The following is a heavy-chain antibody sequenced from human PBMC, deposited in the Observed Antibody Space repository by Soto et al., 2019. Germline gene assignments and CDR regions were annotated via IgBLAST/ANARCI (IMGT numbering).Heavy chain of an antibody. CDR3: ARDQVDIVATSNMDV. CDR1: GYIFTDYY. D-gene: IGHD5-12*01. Sequence: ASVKVSCKASGYIFTDYYMHWVRQAPGQGLEWMGWISAYNGNTNYAQKLQGRVTMTTDTSTSTAYMELRSLRSDDTAVYYCARDQVDIVATSNMDVWGKGTTVTVSS. J-gene: IGHJ6*03. CDR2: ISAYNGNT. V-gene: IGHV1-18*04.